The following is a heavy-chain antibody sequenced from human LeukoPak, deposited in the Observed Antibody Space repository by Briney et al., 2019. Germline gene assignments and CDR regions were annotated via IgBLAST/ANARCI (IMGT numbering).Heavy chain of an antibody. Sequence: SVKVSCKASGGTFSRFTISWVRQAPGQGFEWMGGITPIFGTANFAQKFQGRVSITADESTSTAFMELSSLRSEDTAVYYCAREWGLESSGYYYAYWGQGTLVTVSS. V-gene: IGHV1-69*13. CDR2: ITPIFGTA. CDR3: AREWGLESSGYYYAY. D-gene: IGHD3-22*01. J-gene: IGHJ4*02. CDR1: GGTFSRFT.